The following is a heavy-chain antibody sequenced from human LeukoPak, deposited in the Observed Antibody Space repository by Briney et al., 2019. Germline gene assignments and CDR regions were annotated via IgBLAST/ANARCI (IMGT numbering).Heavy chain of an antibody. J-gene: IGHJ3*02. Sequence: ASVKVSCKASGYTFTSYDINWVRQATGQGLEWMGWMNPNSGNTGYAQKFQGRVTMTRNTSISTAYMELSSLRSEDTAVYYCARNPCGGDCYSDPNDAFDIWGQGTMVTVSS. CDR2: MNPNSGNT. CDR3: ARNPCGGDCYSDPNDAFDI. CDR1: GYTFTSYD. D-gene: IGHD2-21*02. V-gene: IGHV1-8*01.